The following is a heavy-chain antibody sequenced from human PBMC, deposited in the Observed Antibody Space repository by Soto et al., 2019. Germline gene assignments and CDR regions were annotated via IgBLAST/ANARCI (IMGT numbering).Heavy chain of an antibody. CDR3: AKDHSHSSGYLGDY. V-gene: IGHV3-30*18. J-gene: IGHJ4*02. D-gene: IGHD3-22*01. Sequence: QVQLVESGGGVVQPGRSLRLSCAASGFTFSSYGMHWVRQAPGKGLEWVGVISYDGSNKYYADSVKGRFTISRDNSKNTLFLQMNSMRAEDTAVYYCAKDHSHSSGYLGDYWGQGTLVTVSS. CDR2: ISYDGSNK. CDR1: GFTFSSYG.